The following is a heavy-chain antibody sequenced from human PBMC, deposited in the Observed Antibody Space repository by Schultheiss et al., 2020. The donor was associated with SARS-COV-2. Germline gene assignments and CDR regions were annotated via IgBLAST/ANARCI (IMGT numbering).Heavy chain of an antibody. CDR1: GFTFSSYA. Sequence: GESLKISCAASGFTFSSYAMHWVRQAPGKGLEWVAVISYDGSNKYYADSVKGRFTISRDNAKNSLYLQMNSLRDEDTAVYYCARDGDGYNYYGMDVWGQGTTVTVSS. CDR2: ISYDGSNK. J-gene: IGHJ6*02. V-gene: IGHV3-30-3*01. D-gene: IGHD5-24*01. CDR3: ARDGDGYNYYGMDV.